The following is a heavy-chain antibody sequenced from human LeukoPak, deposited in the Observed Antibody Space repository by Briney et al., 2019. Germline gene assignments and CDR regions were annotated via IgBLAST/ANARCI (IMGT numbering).Heavy chain of an antibody. D-gene: IGHD4-11*01. CDR3: ARDPGHDTSNYGGLDF. V-gene: IGHV1-2*02. Sequence: ASVKVSCKASGYTFTGYYMHWGRQAPGQGLEWMGWINPKSGDPIYVQKFQGRVTLTSDTSIETVYLELRSLKSDDTAVYYCARDPGHDTSNYGGLDFWGQGTLVTVSS. CDR2: INPKSGDP. J-gene: IGHJ4*02. CDR1: GYTFTGYY.